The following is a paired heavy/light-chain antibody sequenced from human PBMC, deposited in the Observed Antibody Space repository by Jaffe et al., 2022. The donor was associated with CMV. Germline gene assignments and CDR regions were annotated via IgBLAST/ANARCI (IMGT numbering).Heavy chain of an antibody. CDR3: ARDLLTGDAFDI. CDR1: GFSFSSHI. D-gene: IGHD2-8*02. CDR2: ISGGSTYI. V-gene: IGHV3-21*01. J-gene: IGHJ3*02. Sequence: EVQLVESGGGLVKPGGSLRLSCAASGFSFSSHIMNWVRQAPGKGLEWVSSISGGSTYIYYADSVKGRFTVSRDNANKSLYLQMNGLRGEDTALYYCARDLLTGDAFDIWGQGTMVTVSS.
Light chain of an antibody. CDR2: DVN. V-gene: IGLV2-14*03. Sequence: QSALTQPASVSGSPGQSITISCTGTSNDVGGYNYVSWYQQHPGKAPKLIIYDVNNRPSGVSNRFSGSKSGNTASLTISGLQGEDEADYYCRSYTNSNTRGVLLGGGTKLTVL. CDR1: SNDVGGYNY. CDR3: RSYTNSNTRGVL. J-gene: IGLJ2*01.